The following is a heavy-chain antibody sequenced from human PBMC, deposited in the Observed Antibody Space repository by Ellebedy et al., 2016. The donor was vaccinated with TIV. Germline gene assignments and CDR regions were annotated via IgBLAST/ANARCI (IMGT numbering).Heavy chain of an antibody. J-gene: IGHJ2*01. Sequence: ASVKVSCKASGGTFSSYGIHWVRQAPGQGLEWLGRFIPLLGMTNYAQRFQGRVTITADNLMSTGFLELSSLRSEDTAVYYCARFTWLRSWGYFDLWGRGTLVTVSS. CDR1: GGTFSSYG. CDR2: FIPLLGMT. V-gene: IGHV1-69*04. D-gene: IGHD5-12*01. CDR3: ARFTWLRSWGYFDL.